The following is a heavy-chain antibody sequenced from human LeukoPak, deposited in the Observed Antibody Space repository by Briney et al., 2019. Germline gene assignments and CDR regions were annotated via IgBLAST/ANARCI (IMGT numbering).Heavy chain of an antibody. Sequence: ASVKVSCKASGYTFTSYYMHWVRQAPGQGLEWMGIINPSGGSTSYAQKFQGRVTMTRDMSTSTVYMELSSLRSEDTAVYYCATGSNPVVSSYYYMDVWGKGTTVTVSS. D-gene: IGHD4-23*01. J-gene: IGHJ6*03. V-gene: IGHV1-46*01. CDR3: ATGSNPVVSSYYYMDV. CDR2: INPSGGST. CDR1: GYTFTSYY.